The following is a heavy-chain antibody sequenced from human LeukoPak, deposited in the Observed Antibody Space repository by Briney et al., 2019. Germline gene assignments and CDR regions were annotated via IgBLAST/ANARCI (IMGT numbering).Heavy chain of an antibody. V-gene: IGHV3-30*03. Sequence: GRSLGLSCAASGFTLNDYSMHWVRQAPGKGLEWVAVISYDGNNKYYADSVKGRFTISRDNSKNTLYLQMNSLRAEDTAVYYCARGSSGYDYWGQGTLVTASS. D-gene: IGHD3-22*01. CDR3: ARGSSGYDY. CDR2: ISYDGNNK. CDR1: GFTLNDYS. J-gene: IGHJ4*02.